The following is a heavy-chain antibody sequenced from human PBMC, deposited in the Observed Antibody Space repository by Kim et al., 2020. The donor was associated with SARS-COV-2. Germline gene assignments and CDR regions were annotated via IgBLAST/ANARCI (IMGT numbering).Heavy chain of an antibody. CDR3: ARDYYGSGTLAA. CDR2: IRSKAYGGTT. V-gene: IGHV3-49*03. D-gene: IGHD3-10*01. Sequence: GGSLRLSCTASGFTFGDYAMSWFRQAPGKGLEWVGFIRSKAYGGTTEYAASVKGRFTISRDDSKSIAYLQMNSLKTEDTAVYYCARDYYGSGTLAAWGQGTLVTVSS. J-gene: IGHJ5*02. CDR1: GFTFGDYA.